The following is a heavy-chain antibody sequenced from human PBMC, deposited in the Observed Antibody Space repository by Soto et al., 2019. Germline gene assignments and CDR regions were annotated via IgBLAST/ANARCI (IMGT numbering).Heavy chain of an antibody. V-gene: IGHV5-51*01. J-gene: IGHJ4*02. CDR1: GYSFTSYW. CDR2: IYPGDSDT. D-gene: IGHD4-17*01. CDR3: ARALTRMRGFLFDY. Sequence: RGESLKISCKGSGYSFTSYWIGWVRQMPGKGLEWMGIIYPGDSDTRYSPSFQGQVTISADKSISTAYLQWSSLKASDTAMYYCARALTRMRGFLFDYRGLGTLATVSS.